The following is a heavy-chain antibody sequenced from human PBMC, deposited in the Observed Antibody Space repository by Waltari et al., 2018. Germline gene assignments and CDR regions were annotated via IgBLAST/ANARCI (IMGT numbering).Heavy chain of an antibody. V-gene: IGHV1-8*01. D-gene: IGHD3-3*01. CDR3: ARVHYDFWSGYYI. Sequence: QMQLVQSGAEAKKPGASVKVSCKASGNRFSEYDINWVRHATGHGLEWMGWINPNSGNTVSAQNFQDRVTITRDPSTSTVYMELSSLRSDDAAVYYCARVHYDFWSGYYIWGQGTLVTVPS. J-gene: IGHJ4*02. CDR1: GNRFSEYD. CDR2: INPNSGNT.